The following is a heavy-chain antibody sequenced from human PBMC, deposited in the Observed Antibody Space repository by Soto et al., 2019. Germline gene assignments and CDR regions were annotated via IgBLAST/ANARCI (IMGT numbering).Heavy chain of an antibody. CDR2: VSYTGRTI. D-gene: IGHD3-16*01. CDR1: GFPFSSYE. J-gene: IGHJ6*02. V-gene: IGHV3-48*03. CDR3: ARGKITLTPLVYNHYGMDV. Sequence: GGSLILSCAASGFPFSSYEVNWVRPAPGKGLEWISYVSYTGRTIFYADSVKGRFTISRDNAKNSLYLQMYGLTAEDTAVYFCARGKITLTPLVYNHYGMDVWGQGTTVTVSS.